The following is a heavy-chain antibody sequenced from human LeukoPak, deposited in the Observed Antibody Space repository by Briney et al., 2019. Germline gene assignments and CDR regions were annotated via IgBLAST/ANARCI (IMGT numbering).Heavy chain of an antibody. V-gene: IGHV3-11*06. D-gene: IGHD1-1*01. J-gene: IGHJ4*02. CDR1: GFTFSDYY. CDR3: ARDPRTVRI. Sequence: GGSLRLSCAPSGFTFSDYYMSWIRHAPAKGLEWLSYISGSGDDTNYAGSVRGRLTISRDNAKNSLYLQVNSLRVEDTAVYYCARDPRTVRIWGQGTLVTVSS. CDR2: ISGSGDDT.